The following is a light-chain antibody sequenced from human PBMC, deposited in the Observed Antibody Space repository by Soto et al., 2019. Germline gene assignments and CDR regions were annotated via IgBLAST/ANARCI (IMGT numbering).Light chain of an antibody. Sequence: EIVLTQSPDTLSLSPGERATLSCTATQNVARSNLAWYQHRPGQAPRLLISGASTRAADTPDRFSGSGSGAQFTLSISRLEPEDFAAYYCHQYGSSPPYSFGQGTRLEI. V-gene: IGKV3-20*01. J-gene: IGKJ2*03. CDR3: HQYGSSPPYS. CDR2: GAS. CDR1: QNVARSN.